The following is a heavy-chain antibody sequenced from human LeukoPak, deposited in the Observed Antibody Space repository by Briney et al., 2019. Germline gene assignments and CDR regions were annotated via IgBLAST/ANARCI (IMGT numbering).Heavy chain of an antibody. D-gene: IGHD6-19*01. CDR3: AKGVGSGWYGGGDF. Sequence: PGGSLRLSCAASGFTFSSYAMNLVRQAPGKGLEWVSGISNSGGNTYYAASVKGRFTISRDNSRNTLYLQMNSLRAEDTALYYCAKGVGSGWYGGGDFWGQGNLVTVSS. CDR1: GFTFSSYA. J-gene: IGHJ4*02. V-gene: IGHV3-23*01. CDR2: ISNSGGNT.